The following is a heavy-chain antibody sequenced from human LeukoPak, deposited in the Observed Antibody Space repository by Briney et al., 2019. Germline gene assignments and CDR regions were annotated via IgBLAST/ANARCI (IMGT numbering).Heavy chain of an antibody. CDR2: TRNKANSYTT. Sequence: PGGSLRLSCAASGFTFSDHYMAWVRQAPGKGLEWVGRTRNKANSYTTVYAASVKGRFTISRDDSKNSLYLQMNSLKTEDTAVYYCARDGYWGQGALVTVSS. V-gene: IGHV3-72*01. J-gene: IGHJ4*02. CDR3: ARDGY. CDR1: GFTFSDHY.